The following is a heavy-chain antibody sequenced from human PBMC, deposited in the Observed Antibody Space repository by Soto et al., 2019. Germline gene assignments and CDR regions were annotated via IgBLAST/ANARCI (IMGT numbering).Heavy chain of an antibody. Sequence: QVQLVESGGGVVQPGRSLRLSCAASGFTFSTYGMHWVRHAPGKGLEWVAVISHDGSNKYYVDSVKGRFTISRDNSKNTLYLQMSSLKPEDTAVYYCANGYRSGWYYFDYWGQGTLVTVSS. CDR1: GFTFSTYG. D-gene: IGHD6-19*01. CDR2: ISHDGSNK. V-gene: IGHV3-30*18. J-gene: IGHJ4*02. CDR3: ANGYRSGWYYFDY.